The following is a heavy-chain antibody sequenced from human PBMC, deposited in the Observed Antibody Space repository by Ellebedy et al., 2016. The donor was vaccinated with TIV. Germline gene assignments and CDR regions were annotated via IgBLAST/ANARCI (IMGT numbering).Heavy chain of an antibody. CDR3: ARGNNDYGDSPEGNGEDY. Sequence: GGSLRLXXKGSGYSFTSYWIGWVRQMPGKGLEWMGIIYPGDSDTRYSPSFQGQVTISADKSISTAYLQWSSLKASDTAMYYCARGNNDYGDSPEGNGEDYWGQGTLVTVSS. CDR2: IYPGDSDT. J-gene: IGHJ4*02. D-gene: IGHD4-17*01. CDR1: GYSFTSYW. V-gene: IGHV5-51*01.